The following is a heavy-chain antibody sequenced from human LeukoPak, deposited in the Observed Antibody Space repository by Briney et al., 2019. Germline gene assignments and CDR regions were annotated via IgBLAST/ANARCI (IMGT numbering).Heavy chain of an antibody. CDR2: IHYSGNT. CDR3: ARGRIKYCSGGSCYSGSGWFDP. D-gene: IGHD2-15*01. V-gene: IGHV4-59*12. CDR1: GDSIRRNY. Sequence: SETLSLTCGISGDSIRRNYWSWIRQPPGKGLEWIGYIHYSGNTNYNPSLKSRVSISVDTSKNQFSLKLSSVTAADTAVYYCARGRIKYCSGGSCYSGSGWFDPWGQGTLVTVSS. J-gene: IGHJ5*02.